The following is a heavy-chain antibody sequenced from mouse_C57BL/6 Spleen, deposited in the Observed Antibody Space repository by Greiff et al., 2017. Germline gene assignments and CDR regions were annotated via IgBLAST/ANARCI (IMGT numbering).Heavy chain of an antibody. Sequence: VKLQESGAELVKPGASVKLSCKASGYTFTSYWMHWVKQRPGQGLEWIGMIHPNSGSTNYNEKFKSKATLTVDKSSSTAYMQLSSLTSEDSAVYYCARRGYGSSYGAMDYWGQGTSVTVSS. D-gene: IGHD1-1*01. J-gene: IGHJ4*01. CDR2: IHPNSGST. CDR1: GYTFTSYW. CDR3: ARRGYGSSYGAMDY. V-gene: IGHV1-64*01.